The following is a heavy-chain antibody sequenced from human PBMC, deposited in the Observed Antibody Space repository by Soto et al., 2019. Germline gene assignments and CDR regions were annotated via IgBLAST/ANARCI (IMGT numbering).Heavy chain of an antibody. CDR2: INSRGTTI. J-gene: IGHJ4*02. CDR3: AKSPNFYCSSYHCYKYYFDY. D-gene: IGHD2-2*01. CDR1: GFTFSDYT. Sequence: EVQLVESGGGLVQPGGSLRLSCAVSGFTFSDYTMNWVRQAPGKGLEWLSYINSRGTTIYYADSVKGRFTISRDNAHRSLNLQMNSLRDEDTAVYYCAKSPNFYCSSYHCYKYYFDYWGQGTLVTVSS. V-gene: IGHV3-48*02.